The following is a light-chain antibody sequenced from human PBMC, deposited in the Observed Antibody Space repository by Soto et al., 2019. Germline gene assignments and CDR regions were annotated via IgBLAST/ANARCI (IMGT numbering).Light chain of an antibody. Sequence: QSALTQPASVSGSPGQSITISCTGTSSDVGSHNLVSWYQQYPGKAPKLIIFEASKRPSGVSNRFSGSKSVSTASLTISGLQAEDEADYYCCSNAASSTYVFGSGTKLTVL. CDR1: SSDVGSHNL. CDR3: CSNAASSTYV. CDR2: EAS. V-gene: IGLV2-23*01. J-gene: IGLJ1*01.